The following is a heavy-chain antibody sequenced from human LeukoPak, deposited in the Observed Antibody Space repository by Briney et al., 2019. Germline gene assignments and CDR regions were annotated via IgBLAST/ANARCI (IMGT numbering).Heavy chain of an antibody. D-gene: IGHD3-22*01. CDR3: ARDRDTSGYFDY. V-gene: IGHV3-30*04. CDR1: GFTFSNYA. J-gene: IGHJ4*02. Sequence: GGSLRLSCAASGFTFSNYAMHWVRQAPGKGLEWVAVISYDGSDEDYADSVKGRFTISRDSSRNTLSLQMDSLRADDTAIYYCARDRDTSGYFDYWGQGTLVTVSS. CDR2: ISYDGSDE.